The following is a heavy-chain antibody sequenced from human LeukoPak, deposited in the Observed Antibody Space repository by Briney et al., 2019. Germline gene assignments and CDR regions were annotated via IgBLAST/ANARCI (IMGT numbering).Heavy chain of an antibody. D-gene: IGHD4-11*01. V-gene: IGHV3-33*01. J-gene: IGHJ4*01. CDR3: ARDAQRGFDYSNSLEY. Sequence: PGRSLRLSCAASGFIFSHYGKYWVRQAPGKGLEWVAVIWSDGSNRFYAGSVKGRFTISRDNSQNTLFLQMNSLRAEDTAMYYCARDAQRGFDYSNSLEYWGHGTLVTVSS. CDR2: IWSDGSNR. CDR1: GFIFSHYG.